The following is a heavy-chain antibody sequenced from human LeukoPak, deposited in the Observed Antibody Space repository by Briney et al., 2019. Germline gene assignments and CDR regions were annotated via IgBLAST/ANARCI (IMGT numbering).Heavy chain of an antibody. J-gene: IGHJ5*02. CDR2: IYYSGST. V-gene: IGHV4-30-4*01. Sequence: SSETLSLTCTVSGGSISSGDYYWSWIRQPPGKGLEWIGYIYYSGSTYYNPSLKSRVTISVDMSKNQFSLKLSSVTAADTAVYYCARERQGGYCTNGVCYHNWFDPWGQGTLVTVSS. D-gene: IGHD2-8*01. CDR1: GGSISSGDYY. CDR3: ARERQGGYCTNGVCYHNWFDP.